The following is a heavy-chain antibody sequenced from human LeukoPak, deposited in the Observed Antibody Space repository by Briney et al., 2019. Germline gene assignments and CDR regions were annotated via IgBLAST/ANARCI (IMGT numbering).Heavy chain of an antibody. J-gene: IGHJ4*02. Sequence: AGGSLRLSCAASGFTFSSYAMHWVRQAPGKGLEWVAVISYDGSNKYYADSVRGRFTISRDNSKNTLYLQMNSLRAEDTAVYYCAKDPGSSWYPVFDYWGQGTLVTVSS. CDR1: GFTFSSYA. D-gene: IGHD6-13*01. CDR3: AKDPGSSWYPVFDY. CDR2: ISYDGSNK. V-gene: IGHV3-30-3*01.